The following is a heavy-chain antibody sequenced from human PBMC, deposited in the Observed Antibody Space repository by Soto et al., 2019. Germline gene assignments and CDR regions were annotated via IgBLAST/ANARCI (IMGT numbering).Heavy chain of an antibody. J-gene: IGHJ4*02. Sequence: QVQLVQSGAEVKKPGSSVNVSCKASGGTFSSYAISWVRQAPGQGLEWMGGSIPIFGTANYAQKFQGRVTITADESTSTVYMELSSLRSGDTAVYYCAREGDSGSHIGYCGQGSVVTVSS. CDR3: AREGDSGSHIGY. D-gene: IGHD1-26*01. CDR2: SIPIFGTA. V-gene: IGHV1-69*01. CDR1: GGTFSSYA.